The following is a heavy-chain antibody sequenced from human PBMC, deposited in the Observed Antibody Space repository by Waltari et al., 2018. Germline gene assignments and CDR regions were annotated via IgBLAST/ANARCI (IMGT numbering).Heavy chain of an antibody. V-gene: IGHV3-30*02. CDR3: AKQVGATPSGYYFDY. D-gene: IGHD1-26*01. J-gene: IGHJ4*02. Sequence: QVQLVESGGGVVQPGGSLRLSCAASGFTFSSYGMHWVRQAPGKGWEGVAFIRDDGSNKYYADSVKGRLTIYRDNSNNTLYLQMNSLRAEDTAVYYCAKQVGATPSGYYFDYWGQGTLVTVSS. CDR1: GFTFSSYG. CDR2: IRDDGSNK.